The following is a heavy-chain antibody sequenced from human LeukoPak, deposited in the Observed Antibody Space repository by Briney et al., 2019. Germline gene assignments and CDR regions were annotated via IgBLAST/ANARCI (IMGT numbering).Heavy chain of an antibody. J-gene: IGHJ4*02. CDR2: ISSNGGST. CDR1: GFTFSSYA. CDR3: VKTATFPYYFNC. Sequence: AGTLTLSCSASGFTFSSYAMHWVRQAPGKGLEYVSAISSNGGSTYYADSVKGRFTISRDNSKNTLYLQMSRLRAEDTAVYCCVKTATFPYYFNCWGEGSLVTVSS. D-gene: IGHD3-16*01. V-gene: IGHV3-64D*06.